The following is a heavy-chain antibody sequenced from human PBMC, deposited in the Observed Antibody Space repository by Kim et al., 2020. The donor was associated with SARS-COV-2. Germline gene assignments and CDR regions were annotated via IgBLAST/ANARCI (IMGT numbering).Heavy chain of an antibody. Sequence: SETLSLTCTVSGGSISSYYWSWIRQPPGKGLEWIGYIYYSGSTNYNPSLKSRVTISVDTSKNQFSLKLSSVTAADTAVYYFARGFDYWGQGTLVIVSS. V-gene: IGHV4-59*13. CDR3: ARGFDY. CDR2: IYYSGST. J-gene: IGHJ4*02. CDR1: GGSISSYY.